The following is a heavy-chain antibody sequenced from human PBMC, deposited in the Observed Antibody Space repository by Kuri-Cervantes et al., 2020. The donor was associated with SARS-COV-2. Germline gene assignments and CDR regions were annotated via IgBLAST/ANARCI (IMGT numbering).Heavy chain of an antibody. J-gene: IGHJ4*02. Sequence: ASVKVSCKDSGCTFTSYGISWVRQAPGQGLEWMGWIRAYNGNTNYAQKPQGRVTMTTDTSTTTAYMELRSLRSDDTAVYYCARTVTRLQQYYFDYWGQGTLVTVSS. V-gene: IGHV1-18*01. CDR1: GCTFTSYG. D-gene: IGHD4-17*01. CDR2: IRAYNGNT. CDR3: ARTVTRLQQYYFDY.